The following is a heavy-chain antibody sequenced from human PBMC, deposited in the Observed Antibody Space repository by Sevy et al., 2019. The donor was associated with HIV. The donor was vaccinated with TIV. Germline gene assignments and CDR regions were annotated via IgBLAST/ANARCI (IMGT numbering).Heavy chain of an antibody. CDR1: GFTPSSYG. V-gene: IGHV3-33*01. Sequence: GGSLRLSCAASGFTPSSYGMHWVRQAPGKGLEWVAVIGCDGSNKYYADSVKGRFTISRDNSKNTLFLQMDQLRAEDTAVYYAAGDPSMYGGYVLAYFDYWGQGTLVTVSS. D-gene: IGHD6-25*01. J-gene: IGHJ4*02. CDR2: IGCDGSNK. CDR3: AGDPSMYGGYVLAYFDY.